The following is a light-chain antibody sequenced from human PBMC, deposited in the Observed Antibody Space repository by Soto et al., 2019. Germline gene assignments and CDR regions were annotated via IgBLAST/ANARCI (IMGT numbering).Light chain of an antibody. CDR2: GAS. J-gene: IGKJ2*01. CDR3: QQHNYWPS. V-gene: IGKV3-15*01. CDR1: QSVGSN. Sequence: EIVMTQSPATPSVSPGERATLSCRASQSVGSNLAWFQQKPGQAPRLLVYGASTRATGVPGRFSGSGSGTEFTLTITSLQSEDFAVYYCQQHNYWPSFGQGTKLEIK.